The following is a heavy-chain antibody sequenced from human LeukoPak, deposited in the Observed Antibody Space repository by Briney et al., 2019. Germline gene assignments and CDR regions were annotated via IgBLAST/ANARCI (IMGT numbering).Heavy chain of an antibody. CDR2: VYSRGDT. D-gene: IGHD6-6*01. Sequence: GGSLRLSCAASGFTVSNYYMAWVRQAPGKGLEWVSVVYSRGDTYYADSVQGRFTISRDSSKNTLYLQMNSLRSEDTAVYFCARDTDDTSSRYFDSWGRGTLVTVSS. J-gene: IGHJ4*02. CDR1: GFTVSNYY. V-gene: IGHV3-66*03. CDR3: ARDTDDTSSRYFDS.